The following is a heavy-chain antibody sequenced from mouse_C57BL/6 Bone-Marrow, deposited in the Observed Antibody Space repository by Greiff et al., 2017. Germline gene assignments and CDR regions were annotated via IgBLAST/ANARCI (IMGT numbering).Heavy chain of an antibody. V-gene: IGHV5-12*01. Sequence: EVKLVESGGGLVQPGGSLKLSCAASGFTFSDYYMYWVRQTPEKRLEWVAYISNGGGSTYYPDTVKGRFTISRDNAKNTLYLQMSRLKSEDTDMDYCARHRAMDYWGQGTSVTVSS. CDR3: ARHRAMDY. J-gene: IGHJ4*01. CDR2: ISNGGGST. CDR1: GFTFSDYY.